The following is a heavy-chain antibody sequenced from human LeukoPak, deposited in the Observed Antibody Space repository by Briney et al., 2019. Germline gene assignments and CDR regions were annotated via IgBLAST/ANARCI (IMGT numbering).Heavy chain of an antibody. CDR3: VRGGWYLYDALDV. J-gene: IGHJ3*01. CDR2: ISDGGVKT. D-gene: IGHD6-19*01. V-gene: IGHV3-23*01. Sequence: GGSLRLSCVASGFTLRDYAMTWVRQAPGKGLEGVSDISDGGVKTYYADSVRGRFTTSRDNAKNTLYLQMNNLRAEDTALYHCVRGGWYLYDALDVWGQGTMVTVSS. CDR1: GFTLRDYA.